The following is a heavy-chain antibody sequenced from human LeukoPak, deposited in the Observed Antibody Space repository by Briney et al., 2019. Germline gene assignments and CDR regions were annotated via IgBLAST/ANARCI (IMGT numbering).Heavy chain of an antibody. CDR2: IYYSGST. V-gene: IGHV4-39*01. D-gene: IGHD3-10*01. Sequence: PSETLSLTCTVSGGSISSSSYYWGWIRQPPGKGLEWIGSIYYSGSTYYNPSLKSRVTISVDTSKNQFSLKLSSVTAADTAVYYCARSTSLRIRGVPIQHWGQGTLVTVSS. CDR1: GGSISSSSYY. J-gene: IGHJ1*01. CDR3: ARSTSLRIRGVPIQH.